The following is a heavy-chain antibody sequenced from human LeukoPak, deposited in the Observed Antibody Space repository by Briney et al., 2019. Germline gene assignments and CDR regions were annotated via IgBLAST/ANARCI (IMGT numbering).Heavy chain of an antibody. Sequence: ASVKISCKASGYTFTSYAMNWVRQAPGQGLEWMGWINTNTGNPTYAQGFTGRFVFSLDTSVSTAYLQINSLKAEDTAVYYCAREGYHYDSSGYYYFDYWGQGTLVTVSS. J-gene: IGHJ4*02. V-gene: IGHV7-4-1*02. CDR1: GYTFTSYA. CDR3: AREGYHYDSSGYYYFDY. CDR2: INTNTGNP. D-gene: IGHD3-22*01.